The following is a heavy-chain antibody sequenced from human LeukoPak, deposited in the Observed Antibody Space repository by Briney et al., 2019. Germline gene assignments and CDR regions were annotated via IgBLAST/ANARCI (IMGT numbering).Heavy chain of an antibody. CDR2: ISGSGGST. D-gene: IGHD3-3*02. Sequence: GSLRLSCAASGFTFSSYGMSWVRQAPGKGLEWVSVISGSGGSTFYADSVKGRFTISRGNSKNTLYLQMNSLRAEDTAVYYCAKDRSQQLAKFDYRGQGTLVIVSS. CDR1: GFTFSSYG. V-gene: IGHV3-23*01. CDR3: AKDRSQQLAKFDY. J-gene: IGHJ4*02.